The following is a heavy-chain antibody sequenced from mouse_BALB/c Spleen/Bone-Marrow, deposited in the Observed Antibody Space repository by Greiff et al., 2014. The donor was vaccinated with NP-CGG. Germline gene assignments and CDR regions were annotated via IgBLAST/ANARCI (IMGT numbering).Heavy chain of an antibody. CDR1: GYTFTDYN. CDR3: SKRFITTAAWFAY. Sequence: VQLQQSGPELVKPGASVKISCKASGYTFTDYNMHWVQQSHGQSLEWIGYIYPYNGGTGYNQKFKSKATLTVDNSSSTAYMELRSLTTEDSAVYYWSKRFITTAAWFAYWGQGTLVTVSA. CDR2: IYPYNGGT. V-gene: IGHV1S29*02. J-gene: IGHJ3*01. D-gene: IGHD1-2*01.